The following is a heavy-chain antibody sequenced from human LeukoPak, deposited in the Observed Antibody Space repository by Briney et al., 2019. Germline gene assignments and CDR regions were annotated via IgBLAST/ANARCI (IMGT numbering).Heavy chain of an antibody. CDR3: ARAGYYYDSSGPAYYFDY. CDR2: IYTSGST. V-gene: IGHV4-4*07. D-gene: IGHD3-22*01. J-gene: IGHJ4*02. Sequence: SETLSLTCTVSGGSISSYYWSWIRQPAGKGLEWIGRIYTSGSTNYNPSLKSRVTMSVDTSKNQFSLKLSSVTAADTAVYYCARAGYYYDSSGPAYYFDYWGQETLVTVSS. CDR1: GGSISSYY.